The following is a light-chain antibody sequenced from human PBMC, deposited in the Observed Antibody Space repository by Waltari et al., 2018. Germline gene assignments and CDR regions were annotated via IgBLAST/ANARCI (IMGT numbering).Light chain of an antibody. CDR2: ATS. CDR1: EDISKS. V-gene: IGKV1-NL1*01. J-gene: IGKJ4*01. Sequence: DIQMTQSPSSLSAAVGDRVTITCRASEDISKSLAWYQQTPGKAPKLLFYATSRMGSGVPGRFSGGGSGTDYTRTISGLQPEDFATYYCQQYYTSLLTFGGGTKVEVK. CDR3: QQYYTSLLT.